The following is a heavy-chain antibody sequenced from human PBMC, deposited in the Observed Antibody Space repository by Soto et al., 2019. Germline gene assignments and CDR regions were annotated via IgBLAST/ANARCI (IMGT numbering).Heavy chain of an antibody. V-gene: IGHV3-23*01. J-gene: IGHJ6*02. CDR1: GFTFSSYA. CDR2: ISGSGGST. D-gene: IGHD3-22*01. CDR3: AKDQVSDSSGPPLYYYYGMDV. Sequence: GGSLRLSCAASGFTFSSYAMSWVRQAPGKGLEWVSAISGSGGSTYYADSVKGRFTISRDNSKNTLYLQMNSLRAEDTAVYYCAKDQVSDSSGPPLYYYYGMDVWGQGTTVTVSS.